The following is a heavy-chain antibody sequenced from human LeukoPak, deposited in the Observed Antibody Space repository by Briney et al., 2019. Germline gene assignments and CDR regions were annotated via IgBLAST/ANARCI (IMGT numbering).Heavy chain of an antibody. V-gene: IGHV3-74*01. CDR2: LGTDGTYT. CDR3: VRDPSNSGNWFDL. D-gene: IGHD4-11*01. J-gene: IGHJ5*02. CDR1: GLNLRDYW. Sequence: GGSLRLSCAASGLNLRDYWMQWVRQAPGKGLVWVSRLGTDGTYTNYADSVTGRFTISRDNAKNTLYLQMDSLRAEDTSFYYCVRDPSNSGNWFDLWGQGTLVTVSS.